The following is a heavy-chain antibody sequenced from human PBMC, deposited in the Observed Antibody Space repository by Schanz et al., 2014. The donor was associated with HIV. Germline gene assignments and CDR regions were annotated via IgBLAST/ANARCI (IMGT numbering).Heavy chain of an antibody. CDR1: GFTFSSYS. J-gene: IGHJ6*02. D-gene: IGHD4-17*01. CDR3: ARDRVRDYQLLPGYYNYAMDV. Sequence: VQLLESGGGLVQPGTSLRLSCAASGFTFSSYSMHWVRQAPGKGLEWVAVITYDGSYKYYSDSVKGRFSISRDSSKSMVYLQMNSLRLEDTGVYYCARDRVRDYQLLPGYYNYAMDVWGQGTTVIVSS. CDR2: ITYDGSYK. V-gene: IGHV3-30*04.